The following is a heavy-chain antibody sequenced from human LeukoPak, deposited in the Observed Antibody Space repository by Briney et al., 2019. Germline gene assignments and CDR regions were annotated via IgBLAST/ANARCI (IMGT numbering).Heavy chain of an antibody. J-gene: IGHJ4*02. Sequence: SETLSLTCTVSGGSISSYYWSWIRQPAGKGLEWIGRIYTSGSTNYNPSLKSRVTMSVDTSKNQFSLKLSSVTAAVTAVYYCAKVRYWSSTSCYLFYYRGQGTLVTVSS. CDR2: IYTSGST. D-gene: IGHD2-2*01. CDR1: GGSISSYY. V-gene: IGHV4-4*07. CDR3: AKVRYWSSTSCYLFYY.